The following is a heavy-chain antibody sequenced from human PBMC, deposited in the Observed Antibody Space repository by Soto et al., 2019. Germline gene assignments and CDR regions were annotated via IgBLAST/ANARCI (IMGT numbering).Heavy chain of an antibody. D-gene: IGHD2-2*01. J-gene: IGHJ5*02. Sequence: PSETLSLTCTVSGGSISSGGYYWSWIRQHPGKGLEWIGYIYYSGSTYYNPPLKSRVTISVDTSKNQFSLKLSSVTAADTAVYYCARNEIVVVPAALSRYNWFDPWGQGTLVTV. CDR1: GGSISSGGYY. CDR2: IYYSGST. V-gene: IGHV4-31*03. CDR3: ARNEIVVVPAALSRYNWFDP.